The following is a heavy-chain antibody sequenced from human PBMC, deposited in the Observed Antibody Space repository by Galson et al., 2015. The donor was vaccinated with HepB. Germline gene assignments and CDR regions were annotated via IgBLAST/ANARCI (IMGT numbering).Heavy chain of an antibody. CDR1: GFTFSSSW. CDR3: AKIGAEGVMLVIFTTVYFDY. D-gene: IGHD3-22*01. CDR2: IKQDGSEK. Sequence: SLRLSCAASGFTFSSSWMSWVRQAPGKGLEWVANIKQDGSEKYYVDSVQGRFTISRDNAKNSLYLQMNSLRAEDTAIYYCAKIGAEGVMLVIFTTVYFDYWGQGTLVTVSS. J-gene: IGHJ4*02. V-gene: IGHV3-7*03.